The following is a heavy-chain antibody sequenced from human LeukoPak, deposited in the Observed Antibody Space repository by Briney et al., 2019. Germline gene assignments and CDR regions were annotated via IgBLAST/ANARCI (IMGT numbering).Heavy chain of an antibody. J-gene: IGHJ4*02. CDR2: ISNSGTT. Sequence: SETLSLTCTVSGGSINDYYWTWIRQAPGKGLEWIGYISNSGTTDYNPSLKSRVTMSVDTSNNEFSLRLTSVTAADTAMYYCARDPGPYYYGSGSYPFDYWGQGTLVTVSS. V-gene: IGHV4-59*01. D-gene: IGHD3-10*01. CDR3: ARDPGPYYYGSGSYPFDY. CDR1: GGSINDYY.